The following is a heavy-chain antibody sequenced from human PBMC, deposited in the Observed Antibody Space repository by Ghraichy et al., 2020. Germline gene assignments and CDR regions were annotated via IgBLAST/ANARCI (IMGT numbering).Heavy chain of an antibody. CDR3: ARLEGYYYDSSGYSYY. J-gene: IGHJ4*02. V-gene: IGHV4-39*01. D-gene: IGHD3-22*01. CDR1: GGSISSSSYY. CDR2: IYYSGNT. Sequence: LSLTCTVSGGSISSSSYYWGWIRQPPGKGLEWIGSIYYSGNTYYNPSLKSRVTISIDTSKNQFSLKLSSVTAADTAVYYCARLEGYYYDSSGYSYYWGQGSLVTVSS.